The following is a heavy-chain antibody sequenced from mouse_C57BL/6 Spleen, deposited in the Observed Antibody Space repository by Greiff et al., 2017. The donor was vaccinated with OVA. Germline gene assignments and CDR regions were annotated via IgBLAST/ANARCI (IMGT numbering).Heavy chain of an antibody. J-gene: IGHJ4*01. CDR1: GYSFTDYN. CDR2: INPNYGTT. CDR3: ARRPYYYGSSPYYAMDY. D-gene: IGHD1-1*01. V-gene: IGHV1-39*01. Sequence: EVKLVESGPELVKPGASVKISCKASGYSFTDYNMNWVKQSNGKSLEWIGVINPNYGTTSYNQKFKGKATLTVDQSSSTAYMQLNSLTSEDSAVYYCARRPYYYGSSPYYAMDYWGQGTSVTVSS.